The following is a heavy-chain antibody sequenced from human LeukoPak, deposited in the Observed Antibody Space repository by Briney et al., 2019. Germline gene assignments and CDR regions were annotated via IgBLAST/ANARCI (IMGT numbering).Heavy chain of an antibody. CDR1: GFTSSSYA. Sequence: PGGSLRLSCSASGFTSSSYAMHWVRQAPGKGLEYVSAISSHGGNRLYADSVKARFTISRDNSKNTLNLQMSSLRAEDTAVYYCVKFEYYYDRSGYYLRGNGFGIWGQGTMVTVSS. D-gene: IGHD3-22*01. CDR3: VKFEYYYDRSGYYLRGNGFGI. V-gene: IGHV3-64D*06. J-gene: IGHJ3*02. CDR2: ISSHGGNR.